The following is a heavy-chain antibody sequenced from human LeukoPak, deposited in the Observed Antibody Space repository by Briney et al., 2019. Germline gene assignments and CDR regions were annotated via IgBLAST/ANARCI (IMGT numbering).Heavy chain of an antibody. CDR1: GFTFSSYS. CDR3: ARDLDADILTGYIEPLVDY. J-gene: IGHJ4*02. Sequence: PGGSLRLSCAASGFTFSSYSMNWVRQAPGKGLEWVPSISSSSSYIYYADSVKGRFTISRDNAKNSLYLQMNSLRAEDTAVYYCARDLDADILTGYIEPLVDYWGQGTLVTVSS. V-gene: IGHV3-21*01. D-gene: IGHD3-9*01. CDR2: ISSSSSYI.